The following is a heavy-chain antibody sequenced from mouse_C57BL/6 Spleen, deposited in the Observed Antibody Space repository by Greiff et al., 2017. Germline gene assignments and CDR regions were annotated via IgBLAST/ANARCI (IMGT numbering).Heavy chain of an antibody. CDR3: ARGDYYGSSYPYYAMDY. V-gene: IGHV1-85*01. J-gene: IGHJ4*01. CDR1: GYTFTSYD. Sequence: VQLQQSGPELVKPGASVKLSCKASGYTFTSYDINWVKQRPGQGLEWIGWIYPRDGSTKYNEKFKGKATLTVDTSSSTAYMELHSLTSEDSAVYFCARGDYYGSSYPYYAMDYWGQGTSVTVSS. CDR2: IYPRDGST. D-gene: IGHD1-1*01.